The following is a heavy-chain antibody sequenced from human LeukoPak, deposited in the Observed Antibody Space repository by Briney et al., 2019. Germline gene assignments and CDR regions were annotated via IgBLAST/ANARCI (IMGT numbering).Heavy chain of an antibody. CDR1: GGSNSSYY. Sequence: PSETLSLTCTVSGGSNSSYYWSWIRQPPGKGLEWIGYIYYSGSTNYNPSLKSRVTISVDTSKNQFSLKLSSVTAADTAVYYCARGSPTPSPKYYYYGMDVWGQGTTVTVSS. CDR3: ARGSPTPSPKYYYYGMDV. CDR2: IYYSGST. D-gene: IGHD4-11*01. V-gene: IGHV4-59*01. J-gene: IGHJ6*02.